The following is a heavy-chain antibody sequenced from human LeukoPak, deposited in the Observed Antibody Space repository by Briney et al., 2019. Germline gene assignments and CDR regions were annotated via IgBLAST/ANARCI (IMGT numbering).Heavy chain of an antibody. D-gene: IGHD3-3*01. Sequence: EYLKISCKGSGYSFTSYWIGWVRQMPGKGLEWMGIIYPGDSDTRYSPSFQGQVTISADKSISTAYLQWSSLKASDTAMYYCARHSPTMFGSHYYYMDVCGKGTTVTVSS. V-gene: IGHV5-51*01. CDR2: IYPGDSDT. CDR1: GYSFTSYW. CDR3: ARHSPTMFGSHYYYMDV. J-gene: IGHJ6*03.